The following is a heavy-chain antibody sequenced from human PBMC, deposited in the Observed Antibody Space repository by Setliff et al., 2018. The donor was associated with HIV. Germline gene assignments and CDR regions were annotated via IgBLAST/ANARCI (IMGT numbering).Heavy chain of an antibody. CDR1: GGSISNYY. J-gene: IGHJ3*01. Sequence: PSETLSLTCNVSGGSISNYYWTWMRQPPGKRLEWVAYISYSGNTNYHPALRSRLTITRDTSNNQVSLTLRSVTPEDTAIYFCARDAELPGPPVHDAFDLWVPGTMVTVSS. V-gene: IGHV4-59*01. CDR2: ISYSGNT. D-gene: IGHD1-1*01. CDR3: ARDAELPGPPVHDAFDL.